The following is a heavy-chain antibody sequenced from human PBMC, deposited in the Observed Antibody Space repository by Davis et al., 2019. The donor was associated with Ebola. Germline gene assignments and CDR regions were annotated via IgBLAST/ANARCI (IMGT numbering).Heavy chain of an antibody. J-gene: IGHJ6*02. Sequence: SLKISCIASGFPFGDDAMHWVRQVPGKGLEWVSYLSWDSGRTGYADSVKGRFTISRDNAKNSLYLQMNGLRTEDTALYYCAKAGRLVVGSTTYYYGLDVWGQGTTVTVSS. CDR2: LSWDSGRT. V-gene: IGHV3-9*01. D-gene: IGHD3-9*01. CDR1: GFPFGDDA. CDR3: AKAGRLVVGSTTYYYGLDV.